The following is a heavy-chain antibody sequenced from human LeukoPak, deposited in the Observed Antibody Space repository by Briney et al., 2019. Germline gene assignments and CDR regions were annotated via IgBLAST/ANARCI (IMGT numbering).Heavy chain of an antibody. Sequence: HSGGSLRLSCAASGFTFSNYAMHWVRQAPGKGLEWVAVISYDGRNKYYADSVKGRFTISRDNSKNTLYLQMDSLRVVDTAVYFCARDVEGYYYGMDVWGQGTTITVSS. CDR1: GFTFSNYA. D-gene: IGHD2-21*01. CDR3: ARDVEGYYYGMDV. V-gene: IGHV3-30*04. J-gene: IGHJ6*02. CDR2: ISYDGRNK.